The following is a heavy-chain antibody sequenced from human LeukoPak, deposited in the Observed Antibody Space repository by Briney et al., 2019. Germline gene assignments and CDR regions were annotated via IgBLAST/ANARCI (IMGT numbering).Heavy chain of an antibody. J-gene: IGHJ4*02. CDR2: ISSSSSTI. D-gene: IGHD3-22*01. V-gene: IGHV3-48*03. CDR1: GFTFSSYE. CDR3: AREDYYDSSGHPPFFDY. Sequence: GGSLRLSCAASGFTFSSYEMNWVRQAPGKGLEWVSYISSSSSTIYYADSVKGRFTISRDNAKNSLYLQMNSLRAEDTAVYYCAREDYYDSSGHPPFFDYWGQGTLVTVSS.